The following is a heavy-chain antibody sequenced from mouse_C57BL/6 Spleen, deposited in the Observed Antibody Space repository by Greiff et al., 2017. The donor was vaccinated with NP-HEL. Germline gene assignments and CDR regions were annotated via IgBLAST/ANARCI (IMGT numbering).Heavy chain of an antibody. D-gene: IGHD1-1*01. J-gene: IGHJ2*01. CDR1: GFTFSDYY. CDR3: ARGRGSKGGFDY. Sequence: EVKLVESEGGLVQPGSSMKLSCTASGFTFSDYYMAWVRQVPEKGLEWVANINYDGSSTYYLDSLKSRFIISRDNAKNILYLQMSSLKSEDTATYYCARGRGSKGGFDYWGQGTTLTVSS. V-gene: IGHV5-16*01. CDR2: INYDGSST.